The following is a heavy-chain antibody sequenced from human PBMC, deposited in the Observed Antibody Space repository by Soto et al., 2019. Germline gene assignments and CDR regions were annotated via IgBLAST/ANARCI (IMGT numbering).Heavy chain of an antibody. D-gene: IGHD3-3*01. CDR3: ARGLVYFWSGYYSHYYYGMDV. CDR2: SYYSEST. J-gene: IGHJ6*02. Sequence: SETLSLTCTVSGGSITSGGYYWSWLRQHPGKGLEGIGYSYYSESTYYNPSLKRRVTITEDTSKNQFSLKLSSVTAADTAGYYCARGLVYFWSGYYSHYYYGMDVWGQGTTVTVSS. CDR1: GGSITSGGYY. V-gene: IGHV4-31*03.